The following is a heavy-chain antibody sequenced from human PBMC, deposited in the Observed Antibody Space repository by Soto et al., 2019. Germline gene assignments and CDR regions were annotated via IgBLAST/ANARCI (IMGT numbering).Heavy chain of an antibody. Sequence: EVQLVESGGGLVKPGGSLRLSCAASGFPFSSYSMNWVRQAPGKGLEWVSSISSSTSYINYADSVKGRFTISRDNAKKSLYLQMNSLRAEDTAVYYCARGYTGYCSGGTCYWFDPWGQGTLVTVSS. CDR2: ISSSTSYI. CDR3: ARGYTGYCSGGTCYWFDP. CDR1: GFPFSSYS. J-gene: IGHJ5*02. V-gene: IGHV3-21*01. D-gene: IGHD2-15*01.